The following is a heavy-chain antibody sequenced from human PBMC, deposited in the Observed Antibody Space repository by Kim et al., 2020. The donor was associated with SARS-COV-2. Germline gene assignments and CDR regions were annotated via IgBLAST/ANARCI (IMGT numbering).Heavy chain of an antibody. Sequence: YNPSFQGQVTISVDKSISTAYLQWSSLKASDTAMYYCARKYSSSHDYLDYWGQGTLVTVSS. D-gene: IGHD6-6*01. J-gene: IGHJ4*02. V-gene: IGHV5-51*01. CDR3: ARKYSSSHDYLDY.